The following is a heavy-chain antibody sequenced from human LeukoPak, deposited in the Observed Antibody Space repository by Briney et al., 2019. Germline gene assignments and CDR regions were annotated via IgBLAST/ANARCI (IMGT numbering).Heavy chain of an antibody. CDR2: ISLTGLT. D-gene: IGHD2-8*01. CDR3: SRENGAFSPFGY. V-gene: IGHV4-4*02. Sequence: SGTLSLTCGVSGGSISNTNWWSWVRQPPGQGLEWIGEISLTGLTHYNPSRESRVTVSLDKSKNQLSLNLTSVTAADTAVYYCSRENGAFSPFGYWGQGTLVTVLS. J-gene: IGHJ4*02. CDR1: GGSISNTNW.